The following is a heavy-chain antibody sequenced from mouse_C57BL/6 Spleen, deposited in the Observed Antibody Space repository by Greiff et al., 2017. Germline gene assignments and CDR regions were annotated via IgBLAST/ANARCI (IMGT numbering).Heavy chain of an antibody. Sequence: VQLQQSGAELVRPGTSVKVSCKASGYAFTNYLIEWVKQRPGQGLEWIGVINPGSGGTNYNEKFKGKATLTADKSSSTASMQLSSLTSEDSAVYFCASNRAYWGQGTLVTVSA. J-gene: IGHJ3*01. V-gene: IGHV1-54*01. D-gene: IGHD2-14*01. CDR3: ASNRAY. CDR2: INPGSGGT. CDR1: GYAFTNYL.